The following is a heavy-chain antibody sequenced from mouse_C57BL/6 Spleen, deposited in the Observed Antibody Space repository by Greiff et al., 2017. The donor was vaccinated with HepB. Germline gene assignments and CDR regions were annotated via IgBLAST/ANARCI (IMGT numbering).Heavy chain of an antibody. V-gene: IGHV1-7*01. Sequence: VQGVESGAELAKPGASVKLSCKASGYTFTSYWMHWVKQRPGQGLEWIGYINPSSGYTKYNQKFKDKATLTADKSSSTAYMQLSSLTYEDSAVYYCASDYYGSSYFDYWGQGTTLTVSS. CDR3: ASDYYGSSYFDY. CDR2: INPSSGYT. D-gene: IGHD1-1*01. CDR1: GYTFTSYW. J-gene: IGHJ2*01.